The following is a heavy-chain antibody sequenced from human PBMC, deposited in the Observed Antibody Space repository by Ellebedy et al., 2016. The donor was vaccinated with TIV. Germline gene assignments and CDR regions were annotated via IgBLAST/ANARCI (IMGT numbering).Heavy chain of an antibody. Sequence: GGSLRLXXAASGFTFSSYAMSWVRQAPGKGLEWVSAISGSGGSTYYADSVKGRFTISRDNSKNTLYLQMNSLRAEDTDVYYCAKDLGGRVVVPAARGMDVWGKGTTVTVSS. CDR2: ISGSGGST. CDR1: GFTFSSYA. J-gene: IGHJ6*04. CDR3: AKDLGGRVVVPAARGMDV. V-gene: IGHV3-23*01. D-gene: IGHD2-2*01.